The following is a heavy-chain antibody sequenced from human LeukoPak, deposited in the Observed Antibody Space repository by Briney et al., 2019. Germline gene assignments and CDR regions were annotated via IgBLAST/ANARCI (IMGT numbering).Heavy chain of an antibody. J-gene: IGHJ3*02. CDR1: GYTLTELS. CDR2: FDPEDGET. V-gene: IGHV1-24*01. Sequence: ASVKVSCKVSGYTLTELSMHWVRQAPGKGLEWVGGFDPEDGETIYAQKFQGRVTMTEDTSTDTAYMELSSLRSEDTAVYYCAITGSWQLGGDDDAFDIWGQGTMVTVSS. D-gene: IGHD6-6*01. CDR3: AITGSWQLGGDDDAFDI.